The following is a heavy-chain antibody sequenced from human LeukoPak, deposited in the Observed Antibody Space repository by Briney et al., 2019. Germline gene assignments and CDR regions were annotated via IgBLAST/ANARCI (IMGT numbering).Heavy chain of an antibody. V-gene: IGHV4-34*01. CDR1: GGSFSGYY. CDR2: INHSGST. CDR3: ARVTRAFDI. J-gene: IGHJ3*02. Sequence: SETLSLTCAVYGGSFSGYYWSWIRQPPGKGLEWIGEINHSGSTNYNPSLKSRVTISVDTSKNQFSLKLSSVTAADTAVYYCARVTRAFDIRGQGRMVTVSS.